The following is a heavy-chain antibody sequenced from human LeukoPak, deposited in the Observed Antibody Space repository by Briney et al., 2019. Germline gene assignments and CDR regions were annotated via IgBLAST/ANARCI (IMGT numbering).Heavy chain of an antibody. CDR1: GFTFSDYG. V-gene: IGHV3-30*18. J-gene: IGHJ4*02. Sequence: PGGSLRLSCAASGFTFSDYGMHWVRQAPGKGLEWVALISYDGGNKFYADSVRDRFTISRDNSKNTLFLQMNSLRIEDTAVYYCAKVRGLRFLEWLGTLDYWVQGTLVTVSS. CDR3: AKVRGLRFLEWLGTLDY. D-gene: IGHD3-3*01. CDR2: ISYDGGNK.